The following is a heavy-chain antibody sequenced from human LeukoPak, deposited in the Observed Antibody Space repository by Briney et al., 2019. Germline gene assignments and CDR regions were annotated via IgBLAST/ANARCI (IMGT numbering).Heavy chain of an antibody. CDR2: INPNSGGT. V-gene: IGHV1-2*02. J-gene: IGHJ6*02. CDR3: ARGAGNYYFYGMDV. Sequence: ASVKVSCKASGYTFTGYYMHWVRHAPEQGLEWMGWINPNSGGTNYAQKFQGRVTMTRDTSISTAYMELSRLRSDDTAVYYCARGAGNYYFYGMDVWGQGTTVTVSS. CDR1: GYTFTGYY.